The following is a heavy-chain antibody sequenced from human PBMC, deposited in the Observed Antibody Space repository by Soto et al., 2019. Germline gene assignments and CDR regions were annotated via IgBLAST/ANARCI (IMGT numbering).Heavy chain of an antibody. CDR1: GGTFSNYV. CDR3: ARDMTRTVVPYFDF. D-gene: IGHD1-7*01. J-gene: IGHJ4*02. Sequence: GASVTVSCKASGGTFSNYVVNWVRQAPGQGLEWMGRIIPISGAANYAQKFQGRVTITADKSTSTSYMELSNLRSEDTAVYYCARDMTRTVVPYFDFWGQGTLVTVSS. CDR2: IIPISGAA. V-gene: IGHV1-69*06.